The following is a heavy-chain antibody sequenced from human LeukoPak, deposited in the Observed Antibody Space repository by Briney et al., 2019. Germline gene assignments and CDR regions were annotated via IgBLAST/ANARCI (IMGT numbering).Heavy chain of an antibody. CDR2: INSDGSST. J-gene: IGHJ6*02. Sequence: GGSLRLSCAASGFTFSSYWMHWVRQAPGKGLVWVSRINSDGSSTSYADSVKGRFTISRDNAKNTLYLQMNSLRAEDTAVYYCARDQMAEELYYYYGMDVWGQGTTVTVSS. CDR1: GFTFSSYW. V-gene: IGHV3-74*01. CDR3: ARDQMAEELYYYYGMDV. D-gene: IGHD5-24*01.